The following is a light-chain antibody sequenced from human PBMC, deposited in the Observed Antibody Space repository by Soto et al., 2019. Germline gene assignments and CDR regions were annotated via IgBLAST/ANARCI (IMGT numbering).Light chain of an antibody. CDR1: QNISSW. V-gene: IGKV1-5*03. CDR2: KAS. J-gene: IGKJ1*01. Sequence: DIQMTQSPPTLSATLGDTVTITCRASQNISSWLAWYQQRAGEAPKLLIYKASSLHGGVQSRFSGSGSGTEFTLTIRSLQPDDLATYFCQQYDTYWTFGQGTKVDIK. CDR3: QQYDTYWT.